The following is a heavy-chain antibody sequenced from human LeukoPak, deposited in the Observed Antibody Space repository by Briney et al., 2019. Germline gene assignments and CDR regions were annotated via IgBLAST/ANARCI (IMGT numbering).Heavy chain of an antibody. D-gene: IGHD6-19*01. CDR2: IHDSGRT. CDR3: ARAVAGSFDY. V-gene: IGHV4-59*01. Sequence: SETLSLTCSVSGDSINNSYWSWIRQPPGKGLEYIGYIHDSGRTNYNPSLKSRVTISVDTSKNQFSLKLSSVTAADTAVYYCARAVAGSFDYWGQGTLVTVSS. J-gene: IGHJ4*02. CDR1: GDSINNSY.